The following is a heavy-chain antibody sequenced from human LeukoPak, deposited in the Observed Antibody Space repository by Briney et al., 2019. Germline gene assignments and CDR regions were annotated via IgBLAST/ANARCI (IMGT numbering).Heavy chain of an antibody. Sequence: ASVKVSCKASGYTFSSYGISWVRQAPGQGLEWMGWISAYNGKTKYAQKLQGRVTMTTETSTSTAYMELRSLRSDDTAVYYCARARQQLVWANWIDPWGQRTPLTVSS. D-gene: IGHD6-13*01. CDR1: GYTFSSYG. CDR2: ISAYNGKT. CDR3: ARARQQLVWANWIDP. J-gene: IGHJ5*01. V-gene: IGHV1-18*01.